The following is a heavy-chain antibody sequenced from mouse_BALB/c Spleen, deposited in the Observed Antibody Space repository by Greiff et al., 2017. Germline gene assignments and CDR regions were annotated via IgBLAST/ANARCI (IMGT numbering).Heavy chain of an antibody. CDR2: ISSGGST. Sequence: EVKVVESGGGLVKPGGSLKLSCAASGFTFSSYAMSWVRQTPEKRLEWVASISSGGSTYYPDSVKGRFTISRDNARNILYLQMSSLRSEDTAMYYCAREGSYDAMDYWGQGTSVTVSS. D-gene: IGHD1-1*02. V-gene: IGHV5-6-5*01. CDR3: AREGSYDAMDY. CDR1: GFTFSSYA. J-gene: IGHJ4*01.